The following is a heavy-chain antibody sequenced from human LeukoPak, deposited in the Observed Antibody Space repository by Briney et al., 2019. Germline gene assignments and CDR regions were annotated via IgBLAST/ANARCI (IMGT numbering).Heavy chain of an antibody. Sequence: PGGSLRLSCAASGFTFSGYEMNWVRQAPGKGLEWVSYISSSGSTIYYADSVKGRFTISRDNAKNSLYLQMNSLRDEDTAVYYCARDTSAWRYGMDVWGQGTTVTVSS. V-gene: IGHV3-48*03. J-gene: IGHJ6*02. D-gene: IGHD6-19*01. CDR1: GFTFSGYE. CDR2: ISSSGSTI. CDR3: ARDTSAWRYGMDV.